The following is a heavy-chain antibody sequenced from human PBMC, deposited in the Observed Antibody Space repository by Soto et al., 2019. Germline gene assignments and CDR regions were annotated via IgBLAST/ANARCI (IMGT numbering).Heavy chain of an antibody. CDR1: GFTFSSYS. CDR2: ISGSSTI. V-gene: IGHV3-48*01. CDR3: ARRGYCSGGSCDRGDPGWFDP. J-gene: IGHJ5*02. D-gene: IGHD2-15*01. Sequence: VQLVQSGGGLVQPGGSLRLSCAASGFTFSSYSMNWVRQAPGRGLEWVSYISGSSTIYYADSVKGRFTVSRDNANNSLYLQMNSLRAEDTAVYYCARRGYCSGGSCDRGDPGWFDPWGQGTLVTVSS.